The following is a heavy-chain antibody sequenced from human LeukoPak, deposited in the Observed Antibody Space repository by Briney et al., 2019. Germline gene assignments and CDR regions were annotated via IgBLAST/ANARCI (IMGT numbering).Heavy chain of an antibody. J-gene: IGHJ4*02. CDR2: IWHDGRNK. CDR3: ARIMNDFWSGYYPLALNY. D-gene: IGHD3-3*01. Sequence: GRSLRLSCAASGFTFSNYVMNWVRQAPGKGLEWVAVIWHDGRNKYYVDSVKGRFTISRDNSKNTLYLQMNSLRAEDTAVYHCARIMNDFWSGYYPLALNYWGQGTPVTVSS. V-gene: IGHV3-33*08. CDR1: GFTFSNYV.